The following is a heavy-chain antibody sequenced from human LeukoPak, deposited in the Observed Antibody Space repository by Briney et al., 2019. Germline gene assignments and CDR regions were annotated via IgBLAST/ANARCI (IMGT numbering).Heavy chain of an antibody. CDR2: VYHSGST. CDR3: ARARREMVGY. D-gene: IGHD5-24*01. Sequence: SETLSLTCTVSGYSISSGYYWGWIRPPPGKGLEWIGSVYHSGSTYYNPSLKSRVTISVDTSKNQFSLKLSSVTAADTAVYYCARARREMVGYWGQGTLVTVSS. J-gene: IGHJ4*02. V-gene: IGHV4-38-2*02. CDR1: GYSISSGYY.